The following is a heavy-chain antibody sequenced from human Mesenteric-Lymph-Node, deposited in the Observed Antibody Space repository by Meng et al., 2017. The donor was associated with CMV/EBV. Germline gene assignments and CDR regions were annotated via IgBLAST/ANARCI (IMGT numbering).Heavy chain of an antibody. V-gene: IGHV4-61*01. J-gene: IGHJ3*02. D-gene: IGHD6-19*01. CDR3: ATLPGPYSSVWSHAFDN. CDR1: GDSVNSGTYY. Sequence: SETLSLTCTVSGDSVNSGTYYWTWIRQPPGKELEYIGYIYYSGSTIYNPSLKSRVTMSLDTSKNQYSLKLSSVTTADTAVYYCATLPGPYSSVWSHAFDNWGQGTMVTVSS. CDR2: IYYSGST.